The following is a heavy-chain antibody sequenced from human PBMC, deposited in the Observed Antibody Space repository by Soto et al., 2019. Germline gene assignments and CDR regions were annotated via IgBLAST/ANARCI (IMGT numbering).Heavy chain of an antibody. J-gene: IGHJ6*02. Sequence: GGSLRLSCAASGFTFGSYGMHWVRQAPGKGLEWVAVISYDGINRYYVDSVKGRFTISRDNSKNTLYLQMNSLRAEDTAVYYCAKEGHYDFWSGYYPPPGYYYGMDVWGQGTTVTVSS. CDR3: AKEGHYDFWSGYYPPPGYYYGMDV. V-gene: IGHV3-30*18. CDR2: ISYDGINR. D-gene: IGHD3-3*01. CDR1: GFTFGSYG.